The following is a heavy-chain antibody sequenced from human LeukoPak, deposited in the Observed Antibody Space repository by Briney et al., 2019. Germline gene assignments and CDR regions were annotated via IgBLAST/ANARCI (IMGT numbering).Heavy chain of an antibody. J-gene: IGHJ4*02. CDR2: IKQDESEK. D-gene: IGHD3-3*01. CDR1: GFTFSSYW. V-gene: IGHV3-7*01. CDR3: ARDPTIFGVVIVPDH. Sequence: GGSLRLSCAASGFTFSSYWMSWVRQAPGKGLEWVANIKQDESEKYYVDSVKGRFTISRDNAKNSLYLQMNSLRAEDTAVYYCARDPTIFGVVIVPDHWGQGTLVTVSS.